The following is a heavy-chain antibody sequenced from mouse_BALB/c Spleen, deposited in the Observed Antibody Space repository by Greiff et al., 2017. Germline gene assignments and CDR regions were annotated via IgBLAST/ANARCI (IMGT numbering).Heavy chain of an antibody. CDR2: INPSTGYT. J-gene: IGHJ2*01. CDR1: GYTFTSYW. CDR3: AYGNYFDY. V-gene: IGHV1-7*01. Sequence: VKLMESGAELAKPGASVKMSCKASGYTFTSYWMHWVKQRPGQGLEWIGYINPSTGYTEYNQKFKDKATLTADKSSSTAYMQLSSLTSENSAVYFCAYGNYFDYWGQGTTLTVSS. D-gene: IGHD2-1*01.